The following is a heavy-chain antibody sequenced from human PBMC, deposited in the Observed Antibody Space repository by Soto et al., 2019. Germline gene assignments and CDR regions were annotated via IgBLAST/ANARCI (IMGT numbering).Heavy chain of an antibody. Sequence: GGSLRLSCAASGFTFSNAWMNWVRQAPGKGLEWVGRIKSKTDGGTTDYAAPVKGRFTISRDDSKNTLYLQMNSLKTEDTAVYYCTTDIVVVPAAPPDDFIQLPRMGVVYWGQGTLVTVSS. CDR3: TTDIVVVPAAPPDDFIQLPRMGVVY. CDR1: GFTFSNAW. CDR2: IKSKTDGGTT. V-gene: IGHV3-15*07. J-gene: IGHJ4*02. D-gene: IGHD2-2*01.